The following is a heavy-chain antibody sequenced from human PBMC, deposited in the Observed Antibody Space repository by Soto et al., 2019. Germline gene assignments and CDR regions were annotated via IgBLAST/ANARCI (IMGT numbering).Heavy chain of an antibody. CDR3: AGGRTASVGGSYPFDY. CDR1: GFSFSDYY. V-gene: IGHV3-11*01. CDR2: ITSSGSTI. Sequence: QVQLVESGGGLVKPGGSLRLSCAASGFSFSDYYMTWIRQAPGKGLEWVSYITSSGSTIYYADSVKGRFTISRDNAKNSVYLQMNSLGGEDTAVVYWAGGRTASVGGSYPFDYWGQGTLVTVSS. J-gene: IGHJ4*02. D-gene: IGHD1-26*01.